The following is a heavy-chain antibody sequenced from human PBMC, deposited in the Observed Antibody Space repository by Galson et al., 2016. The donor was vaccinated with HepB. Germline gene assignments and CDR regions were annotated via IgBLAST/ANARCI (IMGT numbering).Heavy chain of an antibody. CDR2: ISYDGSTK. D-gene: IGHD5-12*01. CDR1: GFIFSSYA. V-gene: IGHV3-30-3*01. Sequence: SLRLSCAASGFIFSSYAMHWVRQAPGKGLEWVAVISYDGSTKYYADSVKGRFTISGDNSKNIVYLQMNSLRAEDTALYYCARPTTRGYSGYESPFDYWGQGTVVTVSS. J-gene: IGHJ4*02. CDR3: ARPTTRGYSGYESPFDY.